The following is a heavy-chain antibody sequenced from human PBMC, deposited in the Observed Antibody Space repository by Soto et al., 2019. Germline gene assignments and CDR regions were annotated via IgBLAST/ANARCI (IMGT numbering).Heavy chain of an antibody. D-gene: IGHD3-16*01. CDR3: APGSDYFDI. Sequence: ASVEVSCKASGYTFTGYYMHWVRQAPGQGLEWMGWINPNSGGTNYAPKFQGRVTMTRDTSISTAYMDLSRLRSDDTAIYYCAPGSDYFDIWGPGTMVTVSS. V-gene: IGHV1-2*02. J-gene: IGHJ3*02. CDR1: GYTFTGYY. CDR2: INPNSGGT.